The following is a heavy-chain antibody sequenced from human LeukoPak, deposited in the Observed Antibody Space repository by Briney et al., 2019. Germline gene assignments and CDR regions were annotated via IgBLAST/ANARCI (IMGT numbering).Heavy chain of an antibody. CDR1: GFTFSSYW. D-gene: IGHD2-15*01. Sequence: GGSLRLPCAASGFTFSSYWMSWVRQAPGKGLEWVANIKQDGSEKYSVDSVKGRFTISRDNAKNSLYLQMNSLRAEDTAVYYCARIGYCSGGNCYSLHGNYYYYGLNVWGQGTTVTVSS. J-gene: IGHJ6*02. CDR3: ARIGYCSGGNCYSLHGNYYYYGLNV. CDR2: IKQDGSEK. V-gene: IGHV3-7*01.